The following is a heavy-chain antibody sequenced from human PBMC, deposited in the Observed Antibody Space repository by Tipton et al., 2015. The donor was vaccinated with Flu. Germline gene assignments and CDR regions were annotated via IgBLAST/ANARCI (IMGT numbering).Heavy chain of an antibody. CDR1: GGSLRSDSDY. D-gene: IGHD4-11*01. CDR3: ARRDYSNYVSEPKNWFDP. V-gene: IGHV4-39*01. J-gene: IGHJ5*02. CDR2: LYYTGTT. Sequence: TLSLTCTVSGGSLRSDSDYWGWIRQPPGKGLEWIGNLYYTGTTHYNPSLKGRVTISPDTSRNQFSLRLSSVTAADTAVYYCARRDYSNYVSEPKNWFDPWGQGTLVTVSS.